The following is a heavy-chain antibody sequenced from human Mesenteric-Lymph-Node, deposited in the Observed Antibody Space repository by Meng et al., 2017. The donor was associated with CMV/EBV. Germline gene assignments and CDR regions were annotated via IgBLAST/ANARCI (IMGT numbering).Heavy chain of an antibody. V-gene: IGHV3-53*01. CDR3: AESREGSTGCYEI. CDR2: IYGSGKT. J-gene: IGHJ4*02. CDR1: GFTVSSNY. D-gene: IGHD2-2*01. Sequence: GGSLRLSCVASGFTVSSNYMSWVRQAPGKGLEWVSVIYGSGKTYYADSVKGRFTISRDNSKNTLYLQMNSLRAEDTAVYYCAESREGSTGCYEIWGQGTLVTVSS.